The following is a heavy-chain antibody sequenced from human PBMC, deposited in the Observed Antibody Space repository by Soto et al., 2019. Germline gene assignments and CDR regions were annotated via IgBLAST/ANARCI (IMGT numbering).Heavy chain of an antibody. J-gene: IGHJ5*02. Sequence: QVQLVESGGGVVQPGRSLRVSCAASGFTFSTYAMHWVRQAPGKGLDWVATISHDGSNKYYAESMKGRFSISRDNSKNTLYLQRNSLRDEDTAIYYCARGSAWEQPNWFAPWGQGTLVIVSS. CDR1: GFTFSTYA. CDR2: ISHDGSNK. CDR3: ARGSAWEQPNWFAP. D-gene: IGHD1-26*01. V-gene: IGHV3-30-3*01.